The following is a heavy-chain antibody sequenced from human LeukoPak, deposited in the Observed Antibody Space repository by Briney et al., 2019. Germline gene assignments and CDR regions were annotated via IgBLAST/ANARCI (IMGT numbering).Heavy chain of an antibody. Sequence: PGGSLRLSCAASGLTFYNFWMSWVRQAPGKGLEWVASIKQDGNEKYSVDSVKGRFTISRDNAKNSLYLQMNSLRAEDTAVYYCARRVASGTYSGFDYWGQGTLVTVSS. J-gene: IGHJ4*02. CDR2: IKQDGNEK. V-gene: IGHV3-7*03. CDR1: GLTFYNFW. D-gene: IGHD3-10*01. CDR3: ARRVASGTYSGFDY.